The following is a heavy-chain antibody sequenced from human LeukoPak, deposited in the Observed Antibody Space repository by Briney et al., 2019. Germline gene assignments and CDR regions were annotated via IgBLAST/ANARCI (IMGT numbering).Heavy chain of an antibody. CDR1: GASVSSYY. J-gene: IGHJ4*02. CDR3: AACLRGGDCFSFDY. D-gene: IGHD2-21*02. Sequence: SETLSLTCTVSGASVSSYYWSWIRQPPGKGLEWIGYIYFSENTIYNPSLRSRLTISVDASKNQFSLKLSSVTAADTAVYYCAACLRGGDCFSFDYWGRGTLVTVS. V-gene: IGHV4-59*02. CDR2: IYFSENT.